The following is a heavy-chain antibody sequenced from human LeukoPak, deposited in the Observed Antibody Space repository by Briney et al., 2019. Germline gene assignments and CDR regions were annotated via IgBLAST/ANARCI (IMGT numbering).Heavy chain of an antibody. CDR2: IYNSGST. V-gene: IGHV4-59*01. CDR1: GGSISSYY. D-gene: IGHD5-24*01. CDR3: AREGMATRTFDY. J-gene: IGHJ4*02. Sequence: PSETLSLTCTVSGGSISSYYWSWVRQPPGKGLEYIGYIYNSGSTNYNPSLKSRVTVSVDTSKNQFSLKLSSVTAADTAVYYCAREGMATRTFDYWGQGTLVTVPS.